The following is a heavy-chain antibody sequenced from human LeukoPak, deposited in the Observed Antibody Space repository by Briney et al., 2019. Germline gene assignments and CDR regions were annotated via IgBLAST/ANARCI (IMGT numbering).Heavy chain of an antibody. J-gene: IGHJ4*02. Sequence: GGSLRLSCAASGFTFDDYAMHWVRQAPGKGLEWVSGISWNSGSIGYADSVKGRFTISRDNAKNSLYLQMNSLRAEDTALYYCAKASCSSTSCYNTGGFDYWGQGTLVTVSS. CDR1: GFTFDDYA. D-gene: IGHD2-2*02. CDR3: AKASCSSTSCYNTGGFDY. V-gene: IGHV3-9*01. CDR2: ISWNSGSI.